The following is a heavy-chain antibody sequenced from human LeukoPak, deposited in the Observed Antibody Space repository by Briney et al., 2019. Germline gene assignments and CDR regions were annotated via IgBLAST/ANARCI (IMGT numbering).Heavy chain of an antibody. D-gene: IGHD2-2*02. V-gene: IGHV4-31*03. CDR1: GGSISSGGYY. Sequence: SQTLSLTCTVSGGSISSGGYYWSWIRQHPGKGLEWIGYIYYSGSTYYNPSLKSRVTISVDTSKNQFSLKLSSVTAADTAVYYCASGYCSSTSCYTAVWSQGTTVTVSS. CDR3: ASGYCSSTSCYTAV. CDR2: IYYSGST. J-gene: IGHJ6*02.